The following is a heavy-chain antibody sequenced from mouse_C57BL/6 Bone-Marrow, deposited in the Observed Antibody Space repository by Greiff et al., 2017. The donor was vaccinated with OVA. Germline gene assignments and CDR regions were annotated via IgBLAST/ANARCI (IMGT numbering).Heavy chain of an antibody. CDR3: ARHGDVYLYFDV. CDR1: EYEFPSHD. D-gene: IGHD5-1*01. CDR2: INSDGGST. V-gene: IGHV5-2*03. Sequence: EVKLVESGGGLVQPGESLKLSCESNEYEFPSHDMSWVRKTPEKRLELVAAINSDGGSTYYPDNMERRFIISRDKTKETLYLQMSSLRSEDTALYYCARHGDVYLYFDVWGTGTTVTVSS. J-gene: IGHJ1*03.